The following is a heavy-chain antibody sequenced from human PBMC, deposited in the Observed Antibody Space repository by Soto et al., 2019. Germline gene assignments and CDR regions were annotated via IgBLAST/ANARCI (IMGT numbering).Heavy chain of an antibody. J-gene: IGHJ3*02. Sequence: EVQLVESGGGLVQPGGSLRLSCGASGFTFGPYELNWVRQTPGKVLEWISYISSGGATISYADSVKGRFTISRDNARNSLFLQMNSLRAGDTAVYYCARGEGDAFDIWGPGTVVTVSS. D-gene: IGHD3-16*01. V-gene: IGHV3-48*03. CDR1: GFTFGPYE. CDR3: ARGEGDAFDI. CDR2: ISSGGATI.